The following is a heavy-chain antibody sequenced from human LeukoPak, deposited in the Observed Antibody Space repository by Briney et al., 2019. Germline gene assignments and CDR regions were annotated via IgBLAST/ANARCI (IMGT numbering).Heavy chain of an antibody. CDR3: ASTVTTNWYFDL. D-gene: IGHD4-11*01. J-gene: IGHJ2*01. V-gene: IGHV4-31*11. Sequence: SETLSLTCAVSGGSISSGGYSWSWIRQHPGKGLEWIGYIYYSGSTYYNPSLKSRVTISVDTSKNQFSLKLSSVTAADTAVYYCASTVTTNWYFDLWGRGTLVTVSS. CDR1: GGSISSGGYS. CDR2: IYYSGST.